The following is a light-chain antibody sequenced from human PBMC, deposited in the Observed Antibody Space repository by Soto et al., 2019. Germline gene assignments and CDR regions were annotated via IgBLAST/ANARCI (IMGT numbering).Light chain of an antibody. CDR2: GAS. CDR1: QSVSSN. Sequence: EMVMTQSPATLSVSPGERATLSCRASQSVSSNLAWYQQKPGQAPRLLIYGASTRATGIPAGFSGSGSGTEFTLTISSLQSEDFAVYFCQQYNNWPPITFGQGTRLEIK. J-gene: IGKJ5*01. V-gene: IGKV3-15*01. CDR3: QQYNNWPPIT.